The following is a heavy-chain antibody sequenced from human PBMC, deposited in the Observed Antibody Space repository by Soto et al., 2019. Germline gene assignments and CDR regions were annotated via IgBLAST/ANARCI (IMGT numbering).Heavy chain of an antibody. CDR3: ASQWIAAAGTDYYYYYGMDV. J-gene: IGHJ6*02. D-gene: IGHD6-13*01. V-gene: IGHV1-69*13. Sequence: SVKVSCKASGGTFSSYAISWVRQAPGQGLEWMGGIIPIFGTANYAQKFQGRVTITADESTSTAYMELSSLRSEDTAVYYCASQWIAAAGTDYYYYYGMDVWGQGTTVTVSS. CDR1: GGTFSSYA. CDR2: IIPIFGTA.